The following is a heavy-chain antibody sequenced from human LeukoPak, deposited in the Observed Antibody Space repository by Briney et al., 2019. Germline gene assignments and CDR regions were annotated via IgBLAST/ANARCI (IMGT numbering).Heavy chain of an antibody. D-gene: IGHD3-10*01. CDR1: GFTFNTYT. V-gene: IGHV3-30-3*01. CDR2: ISNDGSNK. CDR3: ARGGALLWFGASFDY. Sequence: GRSLRLSCAASGFTFNTYTMHWVRQAPDRGLEWVAVISNDGSNKFYVDSVKGRFTISRDNSKNTLYLQMNSLRAEGTAVYYCARGGALLWFGASFDYWGQGTLVTVSS. J-gene: IGHJ4*02.